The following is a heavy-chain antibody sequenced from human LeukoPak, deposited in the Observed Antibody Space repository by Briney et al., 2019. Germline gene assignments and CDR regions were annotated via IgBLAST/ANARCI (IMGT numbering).Heavy chain of an antibody. V-gene: IGHV3-66*01. CDR3: ATIDY. J-gene: IGHJ4*02. CDR2: IYSGGST. Sequence: GGSLRLSCAASEFSVGSNYMTWVRRAAGKGLEWVSVIYSGGSTYYADSVKGRFTISRDNSKNTLYLQMNSLRAEDTAVYYCATIDYWGQGTLVTVSS. CDR1: EFSVGSNY.